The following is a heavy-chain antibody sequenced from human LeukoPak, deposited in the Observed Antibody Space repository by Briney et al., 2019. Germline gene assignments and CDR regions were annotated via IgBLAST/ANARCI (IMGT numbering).Heavy chain of an antibody. V-gene: IGHV4-59*01. D-gene: IGHD3-22*01. CDR1: GGAISSYY. J-gene: IGHJ4*02. CDR3: ARGIYYYDTSGYRSYPFDY. CDR2: IYYSGST. Sequence: SQTLSLTSTVSGGAISSYYWSWIRQPPGKGLEWSGYIYYSGSTNYTPSLKSGVTISVDTSTNHFSLKLRSVAAADTAVYYCARGIYYYDTSGYRSYPFDYWGQGTLVTVSS.